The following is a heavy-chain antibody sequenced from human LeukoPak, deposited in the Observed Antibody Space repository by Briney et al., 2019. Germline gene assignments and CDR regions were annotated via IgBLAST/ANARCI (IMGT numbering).Heavy chain of an antibody. CDR2: IIPIFGTA. V-gene: IGHV1-69*05. J-gene: IGHJ4*02. CDR1: GGTFSSYA. D-gene: IGHD3-16*02. Sequence: SVKVSCKASGGTFSSYAISWVRQAPGQGLEWMGGIIPIFGTANYAQKLQGRVTMTTDTSTSTAYMELRSLRSDDTAVYYCARERTYYDYVWGSYRNHYFDYWGQGTLVTVSS. CDR3: ARERTYYDYVWGSYRNHYFDY.